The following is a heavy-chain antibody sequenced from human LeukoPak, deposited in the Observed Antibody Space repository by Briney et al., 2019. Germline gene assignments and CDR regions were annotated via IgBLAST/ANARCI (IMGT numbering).Heavy chain of an antibody. J-gene: IGHJ3*02. CDR3: ARDQTGERDDTVDI. V-gene: IGHV3-53*01. D-gene: IGHD7-27*01. CDR1: GFTVSDDY. Sequence: GGSLRLSCAASGFTVSDDYMSWVRQAPGKGLEWVSLINNGGTTYYADSVRGRFTISRDNSKNTLYLQMNSLRAEDTAVYYCARDQTGERDDTVDIWGQGTLVTVSS. CDR2: INNGGTT.